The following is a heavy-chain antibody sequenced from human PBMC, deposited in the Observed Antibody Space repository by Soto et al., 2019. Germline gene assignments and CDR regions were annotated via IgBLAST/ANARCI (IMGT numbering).Heavy chain of an antibody. CDR1: RFTFSNYR. CDR3: ARDPGFYDSSGYFYGYGLDI. Sequence: GSLRLSCAASRFTFSNYRMNWVRQAPGKGLEWISYISSNSKTKNYADSVKGRFTISRDNAKNSLYLQMNSLRDEDTAVYYCARDPGFYDSSGYFYGYGLDIWGQGTMVTVSS. V-gene: IGHV3-48*02. D-gene: IGHD3-22*01. CDR2: ISSNSKTK. J-gene: IGHJ3*02.